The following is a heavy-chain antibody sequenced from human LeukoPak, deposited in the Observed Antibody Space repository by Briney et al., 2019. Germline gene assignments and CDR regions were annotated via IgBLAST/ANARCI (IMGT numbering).Heavy chain of an antibody. D-gene: IGHD3-22*01. V-gene: IGHV3-23*01. J-gene: IGHJ4*02. CDR3: GTRPLNYDRSSYYFEGIEY. Sequence: GGSLRLSCVASGLSCSSCAMNWVRQAPGKGLEWVSVISGSGSSTYYADSVKGRFTISRDNSKNTLYLQMNSLRAGDTAVYYCGTRPLNYDRSSYYFEGIEYWGQGTLVTVSS. CDR2: ISGSGSST. CDR1: GLSCSSCA.